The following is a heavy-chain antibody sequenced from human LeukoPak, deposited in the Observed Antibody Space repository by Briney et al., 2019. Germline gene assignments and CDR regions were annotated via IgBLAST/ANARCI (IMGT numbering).Heavy chain of an antibody. D-gene: IGHD2-8*01. CDR3: ASGRAFHGRRARLHY. CDR2: IDHNANT. Sequence: SETLSLTCAVSGSSFTGYYWTWIRQPPGKGLEWVGEIDHNANTNYNASLKSRASISVDTSNNQYSLTVTSVPAADTAYYFCASGRAFHGRRARLHYWAQGARVPV. CDR1: GSSFTGYY. V-gene: IGHV4-34*01. J-gene: IGHJ4*02.